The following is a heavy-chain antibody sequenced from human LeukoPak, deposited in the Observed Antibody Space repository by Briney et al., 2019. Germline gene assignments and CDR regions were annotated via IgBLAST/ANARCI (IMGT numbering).Heavy chain of an antibody. CDR3: ARDSVLLWFGEINYFDY. J-gene: IGHJ4*02. CDR1: GFTFSSYW. Sequence: PGGSLRLSCAASGFTFSSYWMSWVRQAPGKGLEWVANIKQDGSEKYYVDSVKGRFTISRDNAKNSLYLQMNSLRAEDTAVYYCARDSVLLWFGEINYFDYWGQGTLVTVSS. CDR2: IKQDGSEK. D-gene: IGHD3-10*01. V-gene: IGHV3-7*01.